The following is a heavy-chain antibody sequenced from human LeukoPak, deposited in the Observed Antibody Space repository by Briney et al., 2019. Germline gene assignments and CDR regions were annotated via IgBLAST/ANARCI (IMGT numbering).Heavy chain of an antibody. Sequence: SETLSLTCSVSGGSIGSSYWTWIRQPPGKGLEWIGFIHYSGSTNSNPSLKSRVTVTVDPSKNQFSLRLTSVTAADTAVYYCARSKPPLYYYDSSGYFDYWGQGTLVTVSS. CDR2: IHYSGST. D-gene: IGHD3-22*01. V-gene: IGHV4-59*08. CDR1: GGSIGSSY. J-gene: IGHJ4*02. CDR3: ARSKPPLYYYDSSGYFDY.